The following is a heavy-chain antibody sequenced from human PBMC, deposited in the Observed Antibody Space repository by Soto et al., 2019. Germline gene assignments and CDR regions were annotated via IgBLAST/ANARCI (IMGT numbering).Heavy chain of an antibody. CDR1: GCTFSSYG. CDR3: ARDINGQQLVPGY. V-gene: IGHV3-33*01. Sequence: GGSLRLYCAAPGCTFSSYGMHWVRQAPGKGLEWVAVIWYDGSNKYYADAVKGRFTISRDNSKNTLYLQMNSLRAEDTAVYYCARDINGQQLVPGYWGQGTLVTVSS. J-gene: IGHJ4*02. D-gene: IGHD6-13*01. CDR2: IWYDGSNK.